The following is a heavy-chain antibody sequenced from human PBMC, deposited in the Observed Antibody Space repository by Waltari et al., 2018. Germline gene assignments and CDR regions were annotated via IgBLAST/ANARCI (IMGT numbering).Heavy chain of an antibody. D-gene: IGHD1-1*01. J-gene: IGHJ3*01. CDR1: GGSITSTKHY. CDR3: ATYIGASVGTAAFDV. V-gene: IGHV4-39*01. Sequence: QLQLQESGPGLVKPSETLSLTCRVSGGSITSTKHYWGWTRQPPGQGLEWIGTIPYTGAPYNSPSLRGRVTVSRDTSMNQLSLKLGSVTAADTAVYYCATYIGASVGTAAFDVWGQGTMVTVSS. CDR2: IPYTGAP.